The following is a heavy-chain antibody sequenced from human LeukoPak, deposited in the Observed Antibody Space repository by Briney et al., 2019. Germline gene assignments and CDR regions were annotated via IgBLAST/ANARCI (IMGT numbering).Heavy chain of an antibody. V-gene: IGHV1-46*01. CDR1: GYTFTSNY. J-gene: IGHJ5*02. D-gene: IGHD3-3*01. Sequence: ASVKVSCKAFGYTFTSNYMHWVRQAPGQGPEWMGVISPSGGSTTYAQKFQGRVTLTRDMSTSTAYMELSSLRSEDTAVYYCARCLDYDFWSGYLLDPWGQGTLVTVSS. CDR3: ARCLDYDFWSGYLLDP. CDR2: ISPSGGST.